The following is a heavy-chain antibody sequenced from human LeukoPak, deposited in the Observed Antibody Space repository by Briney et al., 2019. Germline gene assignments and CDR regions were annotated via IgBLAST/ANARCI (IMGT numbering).Heavy chain of an antibody. J-gene: IGHJ4*02. CDR1: GGSFSGYY. V-gene: IGHV4-34*01. CDR3: ASGRGRGYCSGGSCYFFDY. Sequence: SETLSLTCAVYGGSFSGYYWSWIRQPPGKGLEWIGEINHSGSTNYNPSLKSRVTISVDTSKNQFSLKLSSVTAADTAVYYCASGRGRGYCSGGSCYFFDYWGQGTLVTVSS. D-gene: IGHD2-15*01. CDR2: INHSGST.